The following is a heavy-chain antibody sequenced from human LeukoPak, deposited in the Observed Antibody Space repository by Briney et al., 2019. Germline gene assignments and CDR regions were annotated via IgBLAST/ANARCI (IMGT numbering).Heavy chain of an antibody. D-gene: IGHD6-13*01. Sequence: GGTLRLSCVASGFTFSTYGMSWVRQAPGKGLEWVSAISGSGGSTYYADSVKGRFTISRDNSKNTLYLQMNSLRGEDTAVYYCARDSSSSWYNGNWFDPWGQGTLVTVSS. V-gene: IGHV3-23*01. CDR1: GFTFSTYG. CDR2: ISGSGGST. J-gene: IGHJ5*02. CDR3: ARDSSSSWYNGNWFDP.